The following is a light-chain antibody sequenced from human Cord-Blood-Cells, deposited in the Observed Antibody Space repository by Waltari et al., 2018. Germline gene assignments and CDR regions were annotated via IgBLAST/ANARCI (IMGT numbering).Light chain of an antibody. CDR3: LQDYNYPWT. J-gene: IGKJ1*01. CDR1: KGIRND. Sequence: AIQMTQSPSSLSASVGDRVTITCRESKGIRNDLGWYQQKPGKAPKLLIYAASSLQSGVASRFSRSGSGTDFTLTISSLQPEDFATYYCLQDYNYPWTFGQGTKVEIK. V-gene: IGKV1-6*01. CDR2: AAS.